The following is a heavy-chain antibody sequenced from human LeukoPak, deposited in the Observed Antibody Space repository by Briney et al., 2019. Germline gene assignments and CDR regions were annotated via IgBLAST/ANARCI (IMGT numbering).Heavy chain of an antibody. Sequence: SETLSLTCTVSGDSISSGGHYWTWIRQHPGKGLEWIGFIHNSGITYYSPSLKSRVTMSLDTSKNQFSLRLTSVTAADTAVYYCARILGYSYGQADSWGQGTLVTVSS. CDR1: GDSISSGGHY. J-gene: IGHJ4*02. V-gene: IGHV4-31*03. D-gene: IGHD5-18*01. CDR3: ARILGYSYGQADS. CDR2: IHNSGIT.